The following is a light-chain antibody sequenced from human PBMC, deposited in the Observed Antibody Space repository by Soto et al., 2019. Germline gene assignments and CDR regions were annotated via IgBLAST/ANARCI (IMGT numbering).Light chain of an antibody. CDR3: QQFDNLPYT. CDR1: QDITNY. V-gene: IGKV1-33*01. CDR2: GAS. Sequence: DIQMTQSPSSLSASVGDRVTITCQASQDITNYLNWYQQKPGKAPKLLIYGASNLEAGVPSRFSGSGSGTDFKFTISTLQPEDIATYYCQQFDNLPYTFGQGTKLEIK. J-gene: IGKJ2*01.